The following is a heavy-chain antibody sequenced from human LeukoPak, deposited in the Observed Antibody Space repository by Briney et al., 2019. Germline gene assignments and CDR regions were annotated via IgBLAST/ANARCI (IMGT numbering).Heavy chain of an antibody. D-gene: IGHD3-22*01. CDR1: GGSISSYY. CDR2: IYTSGAT. J-gene: IGHJ3*02. V-gene: IGHV4-4*07. CDR3: ARETYQDSSGDAFDI. Sequence: SETLSLTCTVSGGSISSYYWSWIRQPPGKGLEWIGHIYTSGATNYNPSLKSRVTMSIDTSKNQFSLKLSSVTAADTAVYYCARETYQDSSGDAFDIWGQGTMVTVSS.